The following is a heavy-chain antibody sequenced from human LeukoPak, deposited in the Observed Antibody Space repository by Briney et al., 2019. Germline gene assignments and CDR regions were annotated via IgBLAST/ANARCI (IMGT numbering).Heavy chain of an antibody. D-gene: IGHD4-23*01. V-gene: IGHV3-23*01. CDR2: ISGSGGST. J-gene: IGHJ4*02. Sequence: GGSLRLSCTASGFTFSSYAMSWVRQAPGKGLEWVSAISGSGGSTYYADSVKGRFTISRDNSKNTLYLQMNSLRAEDTAVYYCAKVNDYGGNSFFDYWGQGTLVTVSS. CDR3: AKVNDYGGNSFFDY. CDR1: GFTFSSYA.